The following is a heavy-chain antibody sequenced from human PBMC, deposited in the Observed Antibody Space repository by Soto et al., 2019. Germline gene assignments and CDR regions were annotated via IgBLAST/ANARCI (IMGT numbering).Heavy chain of an antibody. J-gene: IGHJ6*03. CDR1: GFTFSSYG. V-gene: IGHV3-33*01. CDR3: ARDYAGLYWHCLLCMDV. Sequence: PGGSLRLSCAASGFTFSSYGMHWVRRAPGKGLEWVAVIWYDGSNKYYADSVKGRFTISRDNSKNTLYLQMNSLRAEDTAVYYCARDYAGLYWHCLLCMDVWCKTTTVSVS. D-gene: IGHD1-7*01. CDR2: IWYDGSNK.